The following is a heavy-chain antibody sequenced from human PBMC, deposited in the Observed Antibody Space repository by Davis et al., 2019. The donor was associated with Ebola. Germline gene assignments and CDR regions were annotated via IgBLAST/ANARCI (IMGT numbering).Heavy chain of an antibody. D-gene: IGHD5-24*01. Sequence: ASVKVSCKASGYTFTSYGINWVRQAPGQGLEWMGWISAYNGNTNYAQKLQGRVTMTTDTSTSTAYMELRSLRSDDTAVYYCARDLGIATPRDDDYWGQGTLVTVSS. J-gene: IGHJ4*02. CDR3: ARDLGIATPRDDDY. V-gene: IGHV1-18*01. CDR1: GYTFTSYG. CDR2: ISAYNGNT.